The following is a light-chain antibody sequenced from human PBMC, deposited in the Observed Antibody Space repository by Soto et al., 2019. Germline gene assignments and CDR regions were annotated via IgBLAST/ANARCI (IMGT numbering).Light chain of an antibody. Sequence: ETVMTQSPGTLSVSPGESVTLSCRASQSVSSSLAWYQQKPGRAPSLLIYGTSTRATGVPARFSGSGSGTEFTLTISSLQSEDFALYYCQQYNKWPLYTFGQGTKLEIK. J-gene: IGKJ2*01. CDR1: QSVSSS. CDR2: GTS. V-gene: IGKV3-15*01. CDR3: QQYNKWPLYT.